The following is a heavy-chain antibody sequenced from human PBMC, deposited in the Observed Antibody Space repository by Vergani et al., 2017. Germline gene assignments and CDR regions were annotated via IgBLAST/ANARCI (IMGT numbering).Heavy chain of an antibody. J-gene: IGHJ1*01. V-gene: IGHV4-4*02. D-gene: IGHD6-13*01. CDR1: GGSISSSNW. Sequence: QVQLQESGPGLVKPSGTLSLTCAVSGGSISSSNWWSWVRQPPGKGLEWIGEIYHSGSTNYNPSLKSRVTISVDKSKNQFSLKLSSVTAADTAVYYCARAGRYRSSWYVFGGAEYFQHWGQGTLVTVSS. CDR3: ARAGRYRSSWYVFGGAEYFQH. CDR2: IYHSGST.